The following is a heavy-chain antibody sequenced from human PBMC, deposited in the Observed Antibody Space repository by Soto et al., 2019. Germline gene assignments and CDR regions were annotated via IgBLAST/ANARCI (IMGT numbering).Heavy chain of an antibody. CDR1: GFTFSSYS. V-gene: IGHV3-21*01. D-gene: IGHD4-17*01. Sequence: EVQLVESGGGLVKPGGFLRLSCAASGFTFSSYSMNWVRQAPGKGLEWVSSISSSSSYIYYADSVKGRFTISRDNAKNSLYLQMNSLRAEDTAVYYCARVQFQGYGDPRAVYYYGMDVWGQGTTVTVSS. J-gene: IGHJ6*02. CDR2: ISSSSSYI. CDR3: ARVQFQGYGDPRAVYYYGMDV.